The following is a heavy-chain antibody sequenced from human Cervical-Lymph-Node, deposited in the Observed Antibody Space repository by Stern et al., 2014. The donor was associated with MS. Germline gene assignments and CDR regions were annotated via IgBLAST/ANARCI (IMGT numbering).Heavy chain of an antibody. CDR3: ARDYGDYAFDY. CDR2: IYPGYSDT. V-gene: IGHV5-51*01. J-gene: IGHJ4*02. D-gene: IGHD4-17*01. CDR1: GYSFTANW. Sequence: EVQLVQSGAEVKKPGDSLKISCKGSGYSFTANWIAWVRQMPGKGLQWLGIIYPGYSDTRHSPSFQAQVSISADKSISTAYLQWSSLKASDTAMYYCARDYGDYAFDYWGQGTLVTVSS.